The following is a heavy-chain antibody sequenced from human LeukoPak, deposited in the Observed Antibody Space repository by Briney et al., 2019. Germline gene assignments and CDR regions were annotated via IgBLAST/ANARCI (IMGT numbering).Heavy chain of an antibody. V-gene: IGHV1-69*01. Sequence: GSSVKVSCKASGGTFSSYTISWVRQAPGQGLEWMEGIIPIFGTANYAQKFQGRVTITADESTSTAYMELSSLRSEDTAVYYCARDGGIVGVTNYYYGMDVWGQGTTVTVSS. CDR3: ARDGGIVGVTNYYYGMDV. D-gene: IGHD1-26*01. J-gene: IGHJ6*02. CDR2: IIPIFGTA. CDR1: GGTFSSYT.